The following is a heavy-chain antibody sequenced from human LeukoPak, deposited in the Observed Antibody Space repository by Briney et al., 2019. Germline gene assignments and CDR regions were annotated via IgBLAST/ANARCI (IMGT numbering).Heavy chain of an antibody. CDR2: ISAYNGNT. CDR3: ARDLKMATITRAGY. D-gene: IGHD5-24*01. CDR1: GHTFTSYG. V-gene: IGHV1-18*01. J-gene: IGHJ4*02. Sequence: ASVKVSCKASGHTFTSYGISWVRQAPGQGLEWMGWISAYNGNTNYAQKLQGRVTMTTDTSTSTAYTELRSLRSDDTAVYYCARDLKMATITRAGYWGQGTLVTVSS.